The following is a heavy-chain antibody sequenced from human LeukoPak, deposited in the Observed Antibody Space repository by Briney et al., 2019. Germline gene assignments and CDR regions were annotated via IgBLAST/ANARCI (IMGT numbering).Heavy chain of an antibody. V-gene: IGHV4-39*07. CDR3: ARGSDPPWTTYSSGWSEFDY. Sequence: SETLSLTCTVSGGSISSSSYYWGWIRQPPGKGLEWIGSIYYSGSTYYNPSLKSRVTISVDTSKNQFSLKLSSVTAADTAVYYCARGSDPPWTTYSSGWSEFDYWGQGTLVTVSS. D-gene: IGHD6-19*01. CDR2: IYYSGST. J-gene: IGHJ4*02. CDR1: GGSISSSSYY.